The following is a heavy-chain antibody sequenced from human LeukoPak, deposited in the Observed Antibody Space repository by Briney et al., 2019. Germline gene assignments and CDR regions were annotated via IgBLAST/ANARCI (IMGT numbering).Heavy chain of an antibody. CDR3: ARVEDSGYDYRGRFDP. Sequence: SETLSLTCTVSGGSISSSSYYWGWIRQPPGKGLEWIGSIYYSGSTYYNPSLKSRLTVSLDTSKNQFSLKLSSVTAADTAVYYCARVEDSGYDYRGRFDPWGQGTLVTVSS. CDR2: IYYSGST. CDR1: GGSISSSSYY. D-gene: IGHD5-12*01. V-gene: IGHV4-39*07. J-gene: IGHJ5*02.